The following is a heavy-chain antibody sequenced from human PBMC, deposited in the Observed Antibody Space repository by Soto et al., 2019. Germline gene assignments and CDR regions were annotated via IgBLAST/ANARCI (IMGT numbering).Heavy chain of an antibody. CDR2: TIPIFGTA. D-gene: IGHD2-2*01. J-gene: IGHJ6*02. CDR3: ASQYCSSTSCYPPYYYYYGMDV. Sequence: SVKVSCKASGGTFSSYAISWVRQAPGQGLEWMGGTIPIFGTANYAQKFQGRVTITADESTSTAYMELSSLRSEDTAVYYCASQYCSSTSCYPPYYYYYGMDVWGQGTTVTVSS. V-gene: IGHV1-69*13. CDR1: GGTFSSYA.